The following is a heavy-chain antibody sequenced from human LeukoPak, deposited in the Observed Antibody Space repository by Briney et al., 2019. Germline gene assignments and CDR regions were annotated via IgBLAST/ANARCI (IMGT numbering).Heavy chain of an antibody. CDR2: IYTSGST. CDR3: ASQLWSGYYYYYMDV. CDR1: GGPISSYY. D-gene: IGHD3-3*01. J-gene: IGHJ6*03. V-gene: IGHV4-4*07. Sequence: SETLSLTCTVSGGPISSYYWSWIRQPAGKGLEWIGRIYTSGSTNYNPSLKSRVTISVDKSKNQFSLKLSSVTAADTAVYYCASQLWSGYYYYYMDVWGKGTTVTVSS.